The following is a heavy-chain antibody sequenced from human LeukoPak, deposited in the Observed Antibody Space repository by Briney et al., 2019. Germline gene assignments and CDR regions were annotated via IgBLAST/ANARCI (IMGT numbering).Heavy chain of an antibody. Sequence: GGSLRLSCAASGFTFSNYWMSWVRQAPGKGLEWVANIKQDGSEKYYVDSVKGRFTISRDNAKNSLYLQMNSLRAEDTAVYYCARDGGRYYYYMDVWGKGTTVTVSS. J-gene: IGHJ6*03. CDR3: ARDGGRYYYYMDV. D-gene: IGHD3-16*01. CDR1: GFTFSNYW. V-gene: IGHV3-7*01. CDR2: IKQDGSEK.